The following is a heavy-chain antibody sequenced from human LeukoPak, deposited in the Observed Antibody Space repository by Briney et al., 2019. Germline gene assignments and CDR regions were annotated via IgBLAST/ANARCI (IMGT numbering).Heavy chain of an antibody. CDR3: AKDWSRNIQLWFGPDY. Sequence: SETLSLTCTVCGGSISIYYWSWIRQPAGKGLEWIGRIYTSGSTNYNPSLKSRVTMSVDTSKNQFSLKLSSVTAADTAVYYCAKDWSRNIQLWFGPDYWGQGTLVTVSS. J-gene: IGHJ4*02. V-gene: IGHV4-4*07. CDR2: IYTSGST. CDR1: GGSISIYY. D-gene: IGHD5-18*01.